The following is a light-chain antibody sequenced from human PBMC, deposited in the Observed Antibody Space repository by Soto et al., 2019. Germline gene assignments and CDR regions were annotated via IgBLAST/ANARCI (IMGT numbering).Light chain of an antibody. V-gene: IGKV3-11*01. Sequence: EIVLTQSPGTVSLSPGERATLSCRASKSVSSYLAWYQQKPGQAPRLLIYDASNRATGIPARFSGSGSGKDFTLPISSLEPEDFAVHYCQQRSNWQITVGQGTRLEIK. CDR1: KSVSSY. CDR3: QQRSNWQIT. J-gene: IGKJ5*01. CDR2: DAS.